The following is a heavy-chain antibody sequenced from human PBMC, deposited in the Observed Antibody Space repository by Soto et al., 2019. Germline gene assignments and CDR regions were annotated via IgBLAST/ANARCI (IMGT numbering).Heavy chain of an antibody. CDR2: ISGSGGST. D-gene: IGHD1-20*01. Sequence: EVQLLESGGGLVQPGGSLRLSCAASGFTFSSYAMSWVRQAPGKGLEWVSAISGSGGSTYYADSVKGRFTISRDNSKNTVYLQMNSLRAEDTAVYYCAKYPSVITGIYYYYYMDVWGKGTTVTVSS. V-gene: IGHV3-23*01. CDR3: AKYPSVITGIYYYYYMDV. CDR1: GFTFSSYA. J-gene: IGHJ6*03.